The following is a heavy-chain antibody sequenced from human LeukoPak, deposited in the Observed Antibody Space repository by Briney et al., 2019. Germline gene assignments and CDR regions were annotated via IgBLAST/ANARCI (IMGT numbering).Heavy chain of an antibody. J-gene: IGHJ3*02. D-gene: IGHD3-9*01. V-gene: IGHV3-23*01. CDR1: GFTFASYA. CDR3: ARVLVLRYFDWLTPDAFDI. Sequence: GGSLRLSCAASGFTFASYAMSWVRQAPGKGLEWVSTLSGSGGSTYYADSVKGRFTISRDNAKNSLYLQMNSLRAEDTAVYYCARVLVLRYFDWLTPDAFDIWGQGTMVTVSS. CDR2: LSGSGGST.